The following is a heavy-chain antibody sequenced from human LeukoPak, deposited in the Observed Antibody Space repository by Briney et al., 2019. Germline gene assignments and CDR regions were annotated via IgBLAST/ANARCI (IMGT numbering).Heavy chain of an antibody. J-gene: IGHJ4*02. V-gene: IGHV3-7*01. CDR3: VRSIDY. CDR1: GFTFSSYW. Sequence: GGSLRLSCAASGFTFSSYWMSWVRQAPGKGLKWAANISPDGSGTFYVDSVKGRFTISRDNAKNSLYLQINSLRVEDSAVYYCVRSIDYWGQGTLVTVSS. CDR2: ISPDGSGT.